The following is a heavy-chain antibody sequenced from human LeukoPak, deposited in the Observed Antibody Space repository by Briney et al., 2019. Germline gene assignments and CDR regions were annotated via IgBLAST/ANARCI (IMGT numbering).Heavy chain of an antibody. CDR1: GGSISSGSYY. J-gene: IGHJ4*02. CDR3: ARARKTLTYYFDY. CDR2: IYTSGST. V-gene: IGHV4-61*02. Sequence: PSQTLSLTCTVSGGSISSGSYYWSWIRQPAGKGLVWIGRIYTSGSTNYNPSLKSRVTISVDTSKNQFSLKLSSVTAADAAVYYCARARKTLTYYFDYWGQGTLVTVSS. D-gene: IGHD3-16*01.